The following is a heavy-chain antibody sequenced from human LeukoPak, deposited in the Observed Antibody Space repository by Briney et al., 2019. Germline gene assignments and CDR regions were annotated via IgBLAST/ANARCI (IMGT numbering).Heavy chain of an antibody. Sequence: ASVKVSCKASGYTFTGYYMHWVRQAPGQGPEWMGWINPNSGGSNFAQKFQGRITMTRDTSISTAHMELSSLTSDDTAVYYCARGRGGYLGSGSFDNWGQGTLVTVSS. CDR1: GYTFTGYY. V-gene: IGHV1-2*02. D-gene: IGHD3-10*01. J-gene: IGHJ4*02. CDR3: ARGRGGYLGSGSFDN. CDR2: INPNSGGS.